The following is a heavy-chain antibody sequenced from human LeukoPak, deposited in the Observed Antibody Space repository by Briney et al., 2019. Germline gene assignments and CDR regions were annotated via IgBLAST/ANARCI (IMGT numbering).Heavy chain of an antibody. D-gene: IGHD4-17*01. Sequence: ASVKVSCKASGYTFSNYYMHWVRQAPGQGLEWMGTINPSGGSTTYAQKFQGRVTMTRDTSTRTVYMELRNLRSEDTAVYYCARGGDIATVPHLYYFEYWGQGTLVTVSS. V-gene: IGHV1-46*01. CDR1: GYTFSNYY. J-gene: IGHJ4*02. CDR2: INPSGGST. CDR3: ARGGDIATVPHLYYFEY.